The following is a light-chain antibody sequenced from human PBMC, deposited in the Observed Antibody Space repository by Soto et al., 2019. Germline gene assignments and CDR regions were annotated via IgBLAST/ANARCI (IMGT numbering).Light chain of an antibody. CDR3: QQYNNWPPLT. CDR1: QSVSGN. Sequence: EIVMTQSPATLSVSPGERATLSCWASQSVSGNLAWYQQKPGQAPRLLIYGASTRATGIPARFSGSGSGTEFTLTISSLQSEDFAVYYCQQYNNWPPLTFGQGTRLEIK. CDR2: GAS. J-gene: IGKJ5*01. V-gene: IGKV3-15*01.